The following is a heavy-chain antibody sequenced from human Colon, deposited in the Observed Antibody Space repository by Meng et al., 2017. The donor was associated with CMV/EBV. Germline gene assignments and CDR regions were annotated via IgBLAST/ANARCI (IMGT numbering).Heavy chain of an antibody. D-gene: IGHD2-2*01. Sequence: SETLSLTCVVYGGSFTGYYWICFRQPPGKGLKWIGEINHGGSTNYNPSLKSRVTISMDTSKNQFSLKLRSVTAADTAVYYCARSRYCSSTSCPMRSYYFDYWGQGTLVTVSS. CDR2: INHGGST. CDR1: GGSFTGYY. CDR3: ARSRYCSSTSCPMRSYYFDY. V-gene: IGHV4-34*01. J-gene: IGHJ4*02.